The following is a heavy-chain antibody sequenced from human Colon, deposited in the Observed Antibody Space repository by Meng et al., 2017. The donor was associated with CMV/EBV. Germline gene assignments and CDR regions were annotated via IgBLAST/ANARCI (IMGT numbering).Heavy chain of an antibody. D-gene: IGHD4-17*01. CDR3: ARGTTVTDPWWFDP. CDR2: INPNSGGT. J-gene: IGHJ5*02. CDR1: GYTFTGYY. Sequence: ASGYTFTGYYMHWVRQAPGQGLEWMGWINPNSGGTNYAQKFQGGVTMTSDTSISTAYMELSRLRSDDTAVYYCARGTTVTDPWWFDPWGQGTLVTVSS. V-gene: IGHV1-2*02.